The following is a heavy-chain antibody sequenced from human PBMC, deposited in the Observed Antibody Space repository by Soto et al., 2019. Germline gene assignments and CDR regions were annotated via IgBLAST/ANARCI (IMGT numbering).Heavy chain of an antibody. V-gene: IGHV1-8*01. J-gene: IGHJ6*02. CDR2: MNPNSGNT. CDR1: GYTFTSYD. D-gene: IGHD4-17*01. CDR3: ARWRTATTEYYYGMDV. Sequence: ASVKVSCKASGYTFTSYDINWVRQATGQGLEWMGWMNPNSGNTGYAQKFQGRVTMTRNTSISTAYMELSSLRSEDTAVYYCARWRTATTEYYYGMDVWGQGTTVTVSS.